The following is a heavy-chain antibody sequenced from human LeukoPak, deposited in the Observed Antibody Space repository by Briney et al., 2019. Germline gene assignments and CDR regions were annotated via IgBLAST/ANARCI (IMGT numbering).Heavy chain of an antibody. CDR1: GFTFSSYA. Sequence: GGSLRLSCAASGFTFSSYAMHWVRQAPGKGLEWVAVISYDGSNKYYADSVKGRFTISRDNSKNTLYLQMNSLRAEDTAVYYCAKDGPPLARRQNWFDPWGQGTLVTVSS. J-gene: IGHJ5*02. CDR3: AKDGPPLARRQNWFDP. CDR2: ISYDGSNK. D-gene: IGHD6-6*01. V-gene: IGHV3-30-3*01.